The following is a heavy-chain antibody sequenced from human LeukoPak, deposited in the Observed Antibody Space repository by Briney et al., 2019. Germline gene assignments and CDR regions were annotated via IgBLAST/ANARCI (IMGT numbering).Heavy chain of an antibody. V-gene: IGHV4-4*07. D-gene: IGHD6-6*01. CDR3: ARRTDSGYSSSSSAFDV. CDR1: GGSISGYY. J-gene: IGHJ3*01. CDR2: IYTSGSI. Sequence: SETLSLTCNVSGGSISGYYWSWIRQPAGKGLEWIGRIYTSGSIKYNPSLKSRVTMSVDTSKSQFSLKLSSVTAADTAVYYCARRTDSGYSSSSSAFDVWGQGTMVTVSS.